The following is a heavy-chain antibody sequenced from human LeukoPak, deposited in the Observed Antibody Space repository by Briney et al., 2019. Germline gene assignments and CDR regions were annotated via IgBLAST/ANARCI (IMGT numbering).Heavy chain of an antibody. CDR2: INTDGSST. J-gene: IGHJ3*02. D-gene: IGHD3-9*01. CDR1: GFTFSSYW. Sequence: PGGSLRLSCAASGFTFSSYWMHWVRQAPGKGLVWVSRINTDGSSTSYADSVKGRFTISRDNSKNTLYLQMNSLRAEDTAVYYCAKEYYDILTGPPAFDIWGQGTMVTVSS. V-gene: IGHV3-74*01. CDR3: AKEYYDILTGPPAFDI.